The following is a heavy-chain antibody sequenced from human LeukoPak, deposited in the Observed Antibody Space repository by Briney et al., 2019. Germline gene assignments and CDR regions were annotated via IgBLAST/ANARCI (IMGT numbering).Heavy chain of an antibody. D-gene: IGHD6-6*01. V-gene: IGHV3-30*04. CDR3: ARNKPITAFFGMDV. Sequence: GRSLRLSCAASGFSFSDYALHWVRQAPGKGLEWVAVISYGGTKEYYADSVKGRFTIFKDNSKNTLYLQMNSLRHEDTAVYYCARNKPITAFFGMDVWGQGTTVIVSS. CDR1: GFSFSDYA. CDR2: ISYGGTKE. J-gene: IGHJ6*02.